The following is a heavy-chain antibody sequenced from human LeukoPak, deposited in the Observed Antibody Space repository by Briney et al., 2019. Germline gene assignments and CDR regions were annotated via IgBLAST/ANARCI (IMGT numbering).Heavy chain of an antibody. CDR3: ASLAKPTDH. CDR1: GFTFTTYW. V-gene: IGHV3-74*01. J-gene: IGHJ4*02. D-gene: IGHD1-14*01. Sequence: PGGSLRLSCAASGFTFTTYWMHWVRHGPGKGLEWVSRIKSDGSVTDYADSVKGRFTISRDNAKNTVYLQMNSLRVEDTAVYYCASLAKPTDHWGQGTLVTVSS. CDR2: IKSDGSVT.